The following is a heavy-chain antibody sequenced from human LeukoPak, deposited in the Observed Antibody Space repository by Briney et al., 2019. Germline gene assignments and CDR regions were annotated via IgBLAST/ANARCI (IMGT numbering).Heavy chain of an antibody. J-gene: IGHJ4*02. CDR2: INSDGSST. CDR1: GFTFDDYG. CDR3: ARDPDSYGYDY. D-gene: IGHD5-18*01. V-gene: IGHV3-74*01. Sequence: GGSLRLSCAASGFTFDDYGISWVRQAPGKGLVWVSRINSDGSSTSYADSVKGRFTISRDNAKNTLYLQMNSLRAEDTAVYYCARDPDSYGYDYWGQGTLVTVSS.